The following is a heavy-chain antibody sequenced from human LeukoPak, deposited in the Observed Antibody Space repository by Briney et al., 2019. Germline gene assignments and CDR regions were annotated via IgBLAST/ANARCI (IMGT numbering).Heavy chain of an antibody. CDR3: AKDFLGYCSSTSCYTQGAFDI. V-gene: IGHV3-30-3*01. Sequence: GGSLRLSCAASGFTFSSYAMHWVRQAPGKGLEWVAVISYDGSNKYYADSVKGRFTISRDNSKNTLYLQMNSLRAEDTAVYYCAKDFLGYCSSTSCYTQGAFDIWGQGTMVTVSS. CDR1: GFTFSSYA. CDR2: ISYDGSNK. D-gene: IGHD2-2*02. J-gene: IGHJ3*02.